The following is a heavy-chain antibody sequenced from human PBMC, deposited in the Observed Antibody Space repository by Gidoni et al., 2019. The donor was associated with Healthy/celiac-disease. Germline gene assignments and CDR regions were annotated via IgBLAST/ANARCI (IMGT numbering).Heavy chain of an antibody. J-gene: IGHJ4*02. V-gene: IGHV3-74*01. CDR2: INSDGSSK. Sequence: EVQLVESGGGLVQPGGSLRLSCAASGFTFRSYWMHWGRQATGKGLVWVSRINSDGSSKSYADSVKGRFTISRDNAKNTLYLQMNSLRAEDTAVYYCARAVARVGFYDYWGQGTLVTVSS. CDR1: GFTFRSYW. CDR3: ARAVARVGFYDY. D-gene: IGHD6-19*01.